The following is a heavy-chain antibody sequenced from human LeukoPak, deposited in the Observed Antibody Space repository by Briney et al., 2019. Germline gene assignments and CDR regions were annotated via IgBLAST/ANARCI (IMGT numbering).Heavy chain of an antibody. CDR2: VNHSGST. Sequence: SETLSLTCTVSGGSISSGASDWGWIRQHPKRGLEWVGYVNHSGSTYYNPSLGSRVTMSVDTSKNQFSLKLSSVTAADPAVYYCARAARQGFTMIVVPFFYFDLWGRGTLVTVSS. CDR1: GGSISSGASD. V-gene: IGHV4-31*03. D-gene: IGHD3-22*01. J-gene: IGHJ2*01. CDR3: ARAARQGFTMIVVPFFYFDL.